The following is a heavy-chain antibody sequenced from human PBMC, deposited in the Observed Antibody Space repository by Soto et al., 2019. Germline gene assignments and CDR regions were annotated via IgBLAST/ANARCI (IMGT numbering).Heavy chain of an antibody. CDR3: ARHIVDTSMTASFNY. V-gene: IGHV5-51*01. CDR2: IYPGDSDA. J-gene: IGHJ4*02. CDR1: GYGFLNYW. D-gene: IGHD5-18*01. Sequence: GESLKISCKTSGYGFLNYWIGWVRQMPGKGLEWMGIIYPGDSDARYSPSFQGQVTISADKSISTVYLQWSSLKASDTAMYYCARHIVDTSMTASFNYWGQGTQVTVSS.